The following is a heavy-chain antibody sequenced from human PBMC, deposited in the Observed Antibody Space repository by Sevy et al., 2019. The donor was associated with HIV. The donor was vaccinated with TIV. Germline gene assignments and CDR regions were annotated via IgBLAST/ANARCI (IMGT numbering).Heavy chain of an antibody. J-gene: IGHJ4*02. CDR2: LKSDVYGGTV. CDR1: GFTFGDYC. D-gene: IGHD6-13*01. V-gene: IGHV3-49*04. Sequence: GGSLRLSCTASGFTFGDYCMSWVRQPPGKGLEWVAFLKSDVYGGTVDNAASVRGRFVISRDDSKTIAYLQMNDLKTEDTGVYYCTRWKAAESIFDYWGQGALVTVSS. CDR3: TRWKAAESIFDY.